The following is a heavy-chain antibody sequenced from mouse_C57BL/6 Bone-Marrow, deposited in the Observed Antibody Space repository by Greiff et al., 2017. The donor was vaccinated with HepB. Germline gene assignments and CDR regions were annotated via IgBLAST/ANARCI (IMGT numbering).Heavy chain of an antibody. CDR2: IYPSDSET. CDR1: GYTFTSYW. V-gene: IGHV1-61*01. Sequence: QVQLQQPGAELVRPGSSVKLSCKASGYTFTSYWMDWVKQRPGQGLEWIGNIYPSDSETHYNQKFKDKATLTVDKSSSTAYMQLSSLTSEDSAVYYCARWKFRRTDVWGTGTTVTVSS. J-gene: IGHJ1*03. CDR3: ARWKFRRTDV.